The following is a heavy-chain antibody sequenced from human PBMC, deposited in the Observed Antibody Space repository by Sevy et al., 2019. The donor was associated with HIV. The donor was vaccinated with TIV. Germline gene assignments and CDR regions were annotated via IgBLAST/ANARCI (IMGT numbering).Heavy chain of an antibody. CDR1: GGSIRRYY. J-gene: IGHJ3*01. V-gene: IGHV4-59*13. CDR2: IYNSGNP. CDR3: ACGFDSEGAFDL. D-gene: IGHD6-25*01. Sequence: SETLSLTCTVSGGSIRRYYWSWVRQPPGKGLEWIGYIYNSGNPNYNPSLKGRVTISVNTSKNQFSLRLSSVTAADTAVYYCACGFDSEGAFDLWGQGTMVTVSS.